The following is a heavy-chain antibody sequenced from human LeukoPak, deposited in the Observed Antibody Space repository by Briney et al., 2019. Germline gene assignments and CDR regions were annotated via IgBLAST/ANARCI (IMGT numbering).Heavy chain of an antibody. CDR1: GFTFSSYG. CDR2: ISYDGSNK. V-gene: IGHV3-30*03. D-gene: IGHD6-13*01. CDR3: ATDSEEEQLRGSFDY. J-gene: IGHJ4*02. Sequence: GGSLRLSCAASGFTFSSYGMHWVRQAPGKGLEWVAVISYDGSNKYYADSVKGRFTISRDNSKNTLYLQMNSLRAEDTAVYYCATDSEEEQLRGSFDYWGQGTLVTVSS.